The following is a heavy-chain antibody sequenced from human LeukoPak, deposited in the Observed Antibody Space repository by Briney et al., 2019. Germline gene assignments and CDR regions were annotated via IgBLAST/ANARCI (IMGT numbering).Heavy chain of an antibody. CDR1: GGSFSSYY. CDR2: INHSGST. CDR3: ARVGTDSSGYYFIGY. V-gene: IGHV4-34*01. J-gene: IGHJ4*02. Sequence: SETLCLTCAAYGGSFSSYYRCWIRQPPGKGLEWIGDINHSGSTNYNPSLKSRVTISVDISKNQFPLKLSSVTAADTAVYYCARVGTDSSGYYFIGYWGQGNLVTVS. D-gene: IGHD3-22*01.